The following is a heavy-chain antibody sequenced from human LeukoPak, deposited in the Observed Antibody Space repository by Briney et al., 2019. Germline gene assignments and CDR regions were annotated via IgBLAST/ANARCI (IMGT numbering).Heavy chain of an antibody. CDR2: ISGSGSTI. D-gene: IGHD3-3*01. Sequence: PGGSLRLSCAASGFTFSDHYVSWIRRAPGKGLEWVSYISGSGSTIYYAESVKGRFTISRDNAKNSMYLQMNSLRAEDTAVYYCASRFTRSPRVDWGLGTLVTVSS. V-gene: IGHV3-11*01. CDR1: GFTFSDHY. CDR3: ASRFTRSPRVD. J-gene: IGHJ4*02.